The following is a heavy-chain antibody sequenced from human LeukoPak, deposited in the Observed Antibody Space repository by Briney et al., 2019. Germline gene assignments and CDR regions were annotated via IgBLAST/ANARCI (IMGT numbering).Heavy chain of an antibody. V-gene: IGHV4-31*03. CDR3: ARDSSPTIGYCSGGSCYPRGGWFDP. CDR1: GGSISSGGYY. Sequence: SQTLSLTCTVSGGSISSGGYYWSWLRQHPGKGLEWIGYIYYSGSTYYNPSLKSRVTISVDTSKNQFSLKLSSVTAADTAVYYCARDSSPTIGYCSGGSCYPRGGWFDPWGQGTLVTVSS. D-gene: IGHD2-15*01. J-gene: IGHJ5*02. CDR2: IYYSGST.